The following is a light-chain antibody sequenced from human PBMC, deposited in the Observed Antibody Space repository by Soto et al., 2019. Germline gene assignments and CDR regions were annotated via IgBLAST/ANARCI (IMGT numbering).Light chain of an antibody. CDR2: DVV. V-gene: IGLV2-14*01. CDR1: SSDIGGYNY. Sequence: QSALTQPASVSGSPGQSLTISCTGTSSDIGGYNYVSWYQQHPGKAPKLMLYDVVTRPSGVSSRFSGSKSGNTASLTISGLQAEDEAVYYCSSYLSTSTLLFGTGTKVTVL. CDR3: SSYLSTSTLL. J-gene: IGLJ1*01.